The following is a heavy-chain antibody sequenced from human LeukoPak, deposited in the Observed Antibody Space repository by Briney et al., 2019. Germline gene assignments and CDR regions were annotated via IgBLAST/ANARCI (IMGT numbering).Heavy chain of an antibody. J-gene: IGHJ3*02. CDR1: GFTFSSYA. CDR2: ISNSDGKT. Sequence: GGTLRLSCAASGFTFSSYAMSWVRQAPGKGLEWVSTISNSDGKTYYADSVKGRFTISRDNSKNTLYVQMNSLRAEDTAVYYCARGTHYYNSSGYWDDGGDAFDIWGQGTMVTVSS. CDR3: ARGTHYYNSSGYWDDGGDAFDI. V-gene: IGHV3-23*01. D-gene: IGHD3-22*01.